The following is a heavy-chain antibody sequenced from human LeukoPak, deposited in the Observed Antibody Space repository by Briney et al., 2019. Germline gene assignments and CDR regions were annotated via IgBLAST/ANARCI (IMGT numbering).Heavy chain of an antibody. CDR1: GGSISSYY. CDR3: ARERRITMVRGVIKEGNNWFDP. Sequence: SETLSLTCTVSGGSISSYYWSWIRQPAGKGLEWIGRIYSSGSTNYNPSLKSRVTMSVDTSKNQFSLRLSSVTAADTAVYYCARERRITMVRGVIKEGNNWFDPWGQGTLVTVSS. CDR2: IYSSGST. D-gene: IGHD3-10*01. V-gene: IGHV4-4*07. J-gene: IGHJ5*02.